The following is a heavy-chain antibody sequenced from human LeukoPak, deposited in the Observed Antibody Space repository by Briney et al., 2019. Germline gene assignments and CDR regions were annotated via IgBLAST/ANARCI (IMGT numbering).Heavy chain of an antibody. J-gene: IGHJ4*02. CDR3: ARGGDYGDLRYFDY. Sequence: SQTLSLTCTVSGGSMTSYYWSWIRQPPGQGLEWIGYIYYRGSTNYNPSLKSRVTFSVHTSKNQFSLKLNSVTAADTAVYYCARGGDYGDLRYFDYWGQGTLVTVSS. CDR1: GGSMTSYY. V-gene: IGHV4-59*01. D-gene: IGHD4-17*01. CDR2: IYYRGST.